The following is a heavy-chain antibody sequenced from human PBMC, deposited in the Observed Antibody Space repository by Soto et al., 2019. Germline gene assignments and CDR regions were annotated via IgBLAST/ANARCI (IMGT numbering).Heavy chain of an antibody. J-gene: IGHJ4*02. Sequence: PSETLSLTCTVSGGSISSYYWSWIRQPQGQGLEWIGYISYSGSTNYNPSLKSRVAISVDTSRNQFSLRLSSVTAADTAIYYCAREKYDSSFDYWGQGTLVTVSS. CDR3: AREKYDSSFDY. CDR1: GGSISSYY. D-gene: IGHD3-22*01. V-gene: IGHV4-59*01. CDR2: ISYSGST.